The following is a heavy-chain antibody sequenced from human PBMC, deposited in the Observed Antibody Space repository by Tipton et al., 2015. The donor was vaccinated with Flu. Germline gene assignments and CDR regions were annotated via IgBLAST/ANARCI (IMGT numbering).Heavy chain of an antibody. J-gene: IGHJ4*02. CDR1: GFTFSSYA. D-gene: IGHD3-10*01. V-gene: IGHV3-23*01. CDR2: IGGGSSSS. CDR3: AKDVDVLIWFGEGDYLDY. Sequence: SLRLSCAASGFTFSSYAMSWVRQAPGKGLKWVSTIGGGSSSSHYADSVKGRFTISRDNSKSTLFLQMNSLRAEDTAVYYCAKDVDVLIWFGEGDYLDYWGQGTLVTVSS.